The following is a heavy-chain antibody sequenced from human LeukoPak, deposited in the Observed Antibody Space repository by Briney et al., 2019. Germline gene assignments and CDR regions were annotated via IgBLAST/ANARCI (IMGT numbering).Heavy chain of an antibody. CDR2: ISGSGGST. D-gene: IGHD3-22*01. Sequence: GGSLRLSCAASGFTFSSYAMSWVRQAPGKGLEWVSAISGSGGSTYYADSVKGRFTISRDNSKNTLYLQMNSLRAEDTAVYYCAKDHYYDSSGPLAYFDYWGQGTLVTVSS. V-gene: IGHV3-23*01. CDR3: AKDHYYDSSGPLAYFDY. J-gene: IGHJ4*02. CDR1: GFTFSSYA.